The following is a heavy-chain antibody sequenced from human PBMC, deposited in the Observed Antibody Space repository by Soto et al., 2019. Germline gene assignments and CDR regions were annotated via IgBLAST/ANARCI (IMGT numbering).Heavy chain of an antibody. CDR2: TTPIFGTQ. D-gene: IGHD2-2*01. CDR3: ARESKRDLPTSYYGMDV. CDR1: GGTFSTYS. V-gene: IGHV1-69*06. Sequence: SVKVSCKASGGTFSTYSFSWVRQAPGQGLEWIGGTTPIFGTQNYAQKFQGRVTITADKATSTVYMELSSLRSEDTAVYYCARESKRDLPTSYYGMDVWGQGTAVTVSS. J-gene: IGHJ6*02.